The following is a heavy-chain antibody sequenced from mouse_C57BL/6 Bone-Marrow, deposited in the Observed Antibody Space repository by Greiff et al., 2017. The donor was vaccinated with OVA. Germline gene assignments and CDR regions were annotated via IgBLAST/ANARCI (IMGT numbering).Heavy chain of an antibody. J-gene: IGHJ1*03. CDR3: AIGTVVAPRFDV. D-gene: IGHD1-1*01. CDR1: GYTFTSYW. V-gene: IGHV1-74*01. Sequence: QVQLQQPGAELVKPGASVTVSCKASGYTFTSYWMHWVKQRPGQGLEWIGRIHPSDSDTNYNQKFKGKATLTVDKSSSTAYMQRSSLTSEDSAVYYCAIGTVVAPRFDVWGTGTTVSVSS. CDR2: IHPSDSDT.